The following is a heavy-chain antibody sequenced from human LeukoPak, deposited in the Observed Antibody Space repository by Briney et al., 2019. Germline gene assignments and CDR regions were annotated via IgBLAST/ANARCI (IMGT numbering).Heavy chain of an antibody. V-gene: IGHV4-34*01. J-gene: IGHJ4*02. CDR1: GGSFSGYY. CDR3: ARAYSYDSSPLDY. CDR2: INHSGST. Sequence: PSETLSLTCAVYGGSFSGYYWSWIRLPPGKGLEWIGEINHSGSTNYNPSLKSRVTISVDTSKNQFSLKLSSVTAADTAVYYCARAYSYDSSPLDYWGQGTLVTVSS. D-gene: IGHD3-22*01.